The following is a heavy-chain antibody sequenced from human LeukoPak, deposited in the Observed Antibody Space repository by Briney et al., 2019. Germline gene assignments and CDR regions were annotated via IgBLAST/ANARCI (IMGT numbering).Heavy chain of an antibody. Sequence: PGGSLRLSCAASGFTFSSYSMNWVRQAPGKGLEWVSSISSSSSYIYYADSVKGRFTISRDNAKNSLYLQMNSLRAEDTAVYYCARRSSLTLDAFDIWGQGTMVTVSS. D-gene: IGHD6-6*01. CDR3: ARRSSLTLDAFDI. V-gene: IGHV3-21*01. J-gene: IGHJ3*02. CDR1: GFTFSSYS. CDR2: ISSSSSYI.